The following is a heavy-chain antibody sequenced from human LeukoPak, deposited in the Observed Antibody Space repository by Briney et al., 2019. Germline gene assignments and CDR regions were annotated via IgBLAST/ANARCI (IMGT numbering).Heavy chain of an antibody. CDR3: ARIPPGSYSDY. V-gene: IGHV4-30-2*03. Sequence: PSETLSLTCAVSGGSISSGGYYWSWIRQPPGKGLEWIGSIYHSGSTYYNPSLKSRVTISVDTSKNQFSLKLSSVTAADTAVYYCARIPPGSYSDYWGQGTLVTVSS. CDR2: IYHSGST. D-gene: IGHD1-26*01. J-gene: IGHJ4*02. CDR1: GGSISSGGYY.